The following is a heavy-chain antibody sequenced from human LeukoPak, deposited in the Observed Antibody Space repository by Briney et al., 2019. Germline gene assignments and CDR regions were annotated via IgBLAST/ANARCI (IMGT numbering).Heavy chain of an antibody. CDR1: GFTFSSYW. Sequence: GGSLRLSCAASGFTFSSYWMSWVRQAPGKGLEWVANIKQDGSAKYYVDSVKGRFTISRDNAKNSLYLQMNNLRTEDTAVYYCARGVRYSSAWAFDYWGQGTLVTVSS. CDR3: ARGVRYSSAWAFDY. J-gene: IGHJ4*02. D-gene: IGHD6-19*01. V-gene: IGHV3-7*03. CDR2: IKQDGSAK.